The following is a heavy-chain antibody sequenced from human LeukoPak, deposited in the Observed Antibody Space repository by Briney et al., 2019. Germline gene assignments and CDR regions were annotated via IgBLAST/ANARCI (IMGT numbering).Heavy chain of an antibody. J-gene: IGHJ1*01. CDR3: AGRGHRYSRD. V-gene: IGHV4-4*09. CDR1: GDSVRSGY. CDR2: IYDSGIT. Sequence: SETLSLTCSVSGDSVRSGYWSWIRQPPGKGLEWIGYIYDSGITDYNSSLKSRLTISVDTSNNQFSLNLRSVTAADTAVYYCAGRGHRYSRDWGQGILVTVSS. D-gene: IGHD2-15*01.